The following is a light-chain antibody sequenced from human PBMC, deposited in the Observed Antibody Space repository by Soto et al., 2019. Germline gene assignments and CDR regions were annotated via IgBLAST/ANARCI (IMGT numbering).Light chain of an antibody. Sequence: EIVLTQSPATLSLSPGERATLSCRASQSVGSSLAWYQQKPGQAPRLLIYDASNRATGIPARFNGSGSGTDFTLTISSLESEDFAVYYCLQRGDWPPLTFGQGTKVEIK. CDR2: DAS. V-gene: IGKV3-11*01. CDR3: LQRGDWPPLT. CDR1: QSVGSS. J-gene: IGKJ1*01.